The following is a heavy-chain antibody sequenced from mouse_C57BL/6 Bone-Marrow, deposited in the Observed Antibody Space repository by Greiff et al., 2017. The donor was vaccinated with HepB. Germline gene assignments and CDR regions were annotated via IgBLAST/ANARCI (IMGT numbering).Heavy chain of an antibody. J-gene: IGHJ1*03. V-gene: IGHV6-3*01. CDR2: IRLKSDNYAT. CDR1: GFTFSNYW. CDR3: TIYYYGSSYWYFDV. D-gene: IGHD1-1*01. Sequence: EVQLVESGGGLVQPGGSMKLSCVASGFTFSNYWMNWVRQSPEKGLEWVAQIRLKSDNYATHYAESVKGRFTISRDDSKSSVYLQMNNLRAEDTGIYYCTIYYYGSSYWYFDVWGTGTTVTVSS.